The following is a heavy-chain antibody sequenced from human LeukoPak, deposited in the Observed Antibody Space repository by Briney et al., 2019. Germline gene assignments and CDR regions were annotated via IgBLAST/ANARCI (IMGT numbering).Heavy chain of an antibody. CDR3: ARDQSSSNSFDY. CDR2: TYYRSKWYN. J-gene: IGHJ4*02. CDR1: GDSVSSNSAA. Sequence: SQTLSLTSAIAGDSVSSNSAAWNWIRQSPSRGPKWLGRTYYRSKWYNDYAVSVKSRITINPDTSKNQFSLQLNSVTPEDTAVYYCARDQSSSNSFDYWGQGTLVTVSS. V-gene: IGHV6-1*01. D-gene: IGHD6-6*01.